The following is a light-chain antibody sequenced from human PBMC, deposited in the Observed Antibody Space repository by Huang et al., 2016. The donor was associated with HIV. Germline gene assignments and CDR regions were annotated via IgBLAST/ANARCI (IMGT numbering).Light chain of an antibody. Sequence: DIQMTQSPSSLSASVGDRVTITCRASRSITNYLNWYQQKPGKAPKLLIYCAFSFESGVPSRFSGSGSGTDFTLTINSLQPEDFATYYCQQSSSTPLTFGQGTKVESK. CDR2: CAF. V-gene: IGKV1-39*01. J-gene: IGKJ1*01. CDR1: RSITNY. CDR3: QQSSSTPLT.